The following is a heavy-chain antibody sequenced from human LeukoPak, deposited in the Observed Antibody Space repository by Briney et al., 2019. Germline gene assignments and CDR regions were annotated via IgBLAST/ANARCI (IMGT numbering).Heavy chain of an antibody. D-gene: IGHD5-18*01. J-gene: IGHJ5*02. Sequence: HPSETLSLTCAVYGGSFSGYYWSWIRQPPGKGLEWIGEINHSGSTNYNPSLKSRVTISVGTSKNQFSLKLSSVTAADTAVYYCARSGYSYGYWLANWFDPWGQGTLVTVSS. CDR3: ARSGYSYGYWLANWFDP. CDR2: INHSGST. V-gene: IGHV4-34*01. CDR1: GGSFSGYY.